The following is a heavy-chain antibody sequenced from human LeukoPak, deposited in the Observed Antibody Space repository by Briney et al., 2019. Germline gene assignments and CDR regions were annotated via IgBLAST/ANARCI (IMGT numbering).Heavy chain of an antibody. CDR3: ARVVAAAGNNWFDP. V-gene: IGHV4-30-4*07. D-gene: IGHD6-13*01. CDR2: IHDSGST. J-gene: IGHJ5*02. Sequence: SETLSLTCAVSGGSISSGGYSWSWIRQTPGKGLEWIAYIHDSGSTYYNPSLKSRVSISIDTSKNQSSLKLNSVTAADTAVYFCARVVAAAGNNWFDPWGQGTLVTVSS. CDR1: GGSISSGGYS.